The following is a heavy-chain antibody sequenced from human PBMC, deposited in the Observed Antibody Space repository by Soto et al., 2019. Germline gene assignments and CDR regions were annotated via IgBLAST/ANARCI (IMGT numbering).Heavy chain of an antibody. CDR3: ASPGYSSGLTYLYYYYGMAV. V-gene: IGHV1-8*02. J-gene: IGHJ6*02. D-gene: IGHD6-19*01. CDR1: GYTFTNYY. Sequence: GASVKVSCKASGYTFTNYYMHWVRLATGQGLEWMGWMNPNSGNTGYAQKFQGRVTMTRNTSISTAYMELSSLRSEDTAVYYCASPGYSSGLTYLYYYYGMAVWGQGTTVTVSS. CDR2: MNPNSGNT.